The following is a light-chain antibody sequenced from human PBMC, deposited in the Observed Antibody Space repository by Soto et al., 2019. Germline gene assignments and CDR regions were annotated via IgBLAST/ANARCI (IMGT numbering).Light chain of an antibody. J-gene: IGKJ4*01. CDR3: QQSNSYPLT. CDR1: QGISSS. Sequence: ASQLTRSKSYLSASGGDRVTITGLASQGISSSLTWYQQKPGKAPKLLIYDASSLESGVPSRFSGSGSGTEFTLTISSLQPDDFATYYCQQSNSYPLTFGGGTKV. V-gene: IGKV1-13*02. CDR2: DAS.